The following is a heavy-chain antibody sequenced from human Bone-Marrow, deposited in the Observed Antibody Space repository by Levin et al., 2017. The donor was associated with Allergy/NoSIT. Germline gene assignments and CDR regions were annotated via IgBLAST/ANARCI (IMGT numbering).Heavy chain of an antibody. J-gene: IGHJ4*02. CDR3: ARGGRWSFSYYFDY. Sequence: SETLSLTCAVDGGSFTGYFWTWIRQPPGKGLEWIGEINHSGSTKYNPSLTSRVTISVDTSKKEFSLNLSSVTAADTAVFYCARGGRWSFSYYFDYWGQGTRVSVSS. CDR1: GGSFTGYF. V-gene: IGHV4-34*01. D-gene: IGHD3-10*01. CDR2: INHSGST.